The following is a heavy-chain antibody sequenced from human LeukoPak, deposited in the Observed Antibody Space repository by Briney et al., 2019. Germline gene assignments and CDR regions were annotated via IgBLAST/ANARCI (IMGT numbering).Heavy chain of an antibody. CDR1: GFSFSIYN. CDR2: IYSDGST. J-gene: IGHJ2*01. Sequence: GGSLRLSCEASGFSFSIYNMNWVRLAPGKGLEWVSVIYSDGSTYYADSVKGRFTISRDNSKNTLYLQMNTLRAEDTAVYHCARGSPGFYYFDLWGRGTLVTVSS. D-gene: IGHD2/OR15-2a*01. V-gene: IGHV3-66*01. CDR3: ARGSPGFYYFDL.